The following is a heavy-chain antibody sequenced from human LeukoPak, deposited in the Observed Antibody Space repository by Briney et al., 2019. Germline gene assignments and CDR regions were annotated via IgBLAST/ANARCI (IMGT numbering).Heavy chain of an antibody. CDR2: ISWNSGGI. J-gene: IGHJ4*02. Sequence: RPGGSLRLSCAASGFTFDDYAMHWVRQVPGKGLEWVSGISWNSGGIDYADSVRGRFTISRDNAKNSLYLQMNSLRSEDTAFYYCGKDWAATVRGTDHWGQGTLVAVSS. D-gene: IGHD4-17*01. CDR1: GFTFDDYA. V-gene: IGHV3-9*01. CDR3: GKDWAATVRGTDH.